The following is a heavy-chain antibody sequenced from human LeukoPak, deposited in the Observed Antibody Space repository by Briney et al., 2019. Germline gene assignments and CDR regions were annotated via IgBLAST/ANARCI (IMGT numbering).Heavy chain of an antibody. V-gene: IGHV1-24*01. CDR2: FDPEDGET. J-gene: IGHJ6*03. CDR3: ATTPKGGSSWSYYYYYMDV. D-gene: IGHD6-13*01. Sequence: ASVKVSCKVSGYTLTELSMHWVRQAPGKGLEWMGGFDPEDGETIYAQKFQGRVTMTEDTSTDTAYMELSSLRFEDTAVYYCATTPKGGSSWSYYYYYMDVWGKGTTVTVSS. CDR1: GYTLTELS.